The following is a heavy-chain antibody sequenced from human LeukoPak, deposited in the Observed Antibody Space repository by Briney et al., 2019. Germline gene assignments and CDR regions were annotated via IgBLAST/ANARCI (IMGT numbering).Heavy chain of an antibody. CDR2: IFHSAST. J-gene: IGHJ4*02. V-gene: IGHV4-38-2*01. Sequence: PSETLSLTCGVSGYSISSGYYCCWILQTPGKGLEWIGSIFHSASTYYNPSLKSRVTISVDTSKNQFSLKLNSMTAADTAVYYCARHRGLPAEDFDCWGQGSLGTVSS. CDR1: GYSISSGYY. CDR3: ARHRGLPAEDFDC.